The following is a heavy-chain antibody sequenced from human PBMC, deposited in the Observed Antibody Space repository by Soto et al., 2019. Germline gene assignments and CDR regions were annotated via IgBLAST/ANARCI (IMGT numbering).Heavy chain of an antibody. D-gene: IGHD1-26*01. J-gene: IGHJ6*02. V-gene: IGHV1-69*12. CDR3: ARDPGWELLLGYYYHGMDV. Sequence: QVQLVQSGAEVKKPGSSVKVSCKASGGTFSSYAISWVRQAPGQGLEWMGGIIPIFGTANYAQKFQGRVTITADESTSTAYMELSSLRSEDTAVYYCARDPGWELLLGYYYHGMDVWGQGTTVTVSS. CDR1: GGTFSSYA. CDR2: IIPIFGTA.